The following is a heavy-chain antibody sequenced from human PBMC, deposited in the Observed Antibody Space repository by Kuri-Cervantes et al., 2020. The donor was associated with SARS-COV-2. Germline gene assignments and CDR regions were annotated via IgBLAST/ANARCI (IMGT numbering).Heavy chain of an antibody. J-gene: IGHJ4*02. D-gene: IGHD1-26*01. Sequence: LSLTCAASGFTFSSYAMSWVRQAPGKGLEWVSAISGSGGSTYYADSVKGRFTISRDDSKNTLYLQMNSMRAEDTAVYFCAKTDVGWGANFDYWGQGTLVTVSS. CDR2: ISGSGGST. CDR1: GFTFSSYA. V-gene: IGHV3-23*01. CDR3: AKTDVGWGANFDY.